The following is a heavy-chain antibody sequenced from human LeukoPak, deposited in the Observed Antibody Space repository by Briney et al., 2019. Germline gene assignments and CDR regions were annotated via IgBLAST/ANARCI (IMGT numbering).Heavy chain of an antibody. J-gene: IGHJ5*02. CDR1: GFTVSSNY. D-gene: IGHD3-3*01. CDR3: ARDRYYDFWSGYYRQNWFDP. CDR2: IYSGGGA. V-gene: IGHV3-53*01. Sequence: PGGSLRLSCAASGFTVSSNYMSWVRQAPGKGLECVSVIYSGGGAYCADSVKGRFTISRDNSKNTLYLQMNSLRAEDTAVYYCARDRYYDFWSGYYRQNWFDPWGQGTLVTVSS.